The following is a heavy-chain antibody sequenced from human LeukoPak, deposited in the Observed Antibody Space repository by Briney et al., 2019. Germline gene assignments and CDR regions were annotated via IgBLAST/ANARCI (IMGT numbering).Heavy chain of an antibody. J-gene: IGHJ5*02. V-gene: IGHV5-51*01. D-gene: IGHD3-16*01. CDR2: IYPGDSDT. CDR1: GYSFTSYW. Sequence: GESLKISCKGSGYSFTSYWIGWVRQMPGKGLEWMGIIYPGDSDTRYSPSFQGQVTISADKSISTAYLQWSSLKASDTAMYYCARIAYVWPQWNYPNWFDPWGQGTLVTVSS. CDR3: ARIAYVWPQWNYPNWFDP.